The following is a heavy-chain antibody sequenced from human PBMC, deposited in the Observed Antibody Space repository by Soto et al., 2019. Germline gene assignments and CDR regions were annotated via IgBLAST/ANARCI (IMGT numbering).Heavy chain of an antibody. J-gene: IGHJ4*02. V-gene: IGHV4-59*08. D-gene: IGHD1-26*01. CDR1: GATISRWY. Sequence: QVQLQESGPGLVKPSETLSLTCTVSGATISRWYWSWIRQPPGQGLECIGYIYYSGSTNCNPSLKSRVTMSVDPSKSQVSLKLSSVTAADTAVYYCARRYGSAIDCWGQGTLVTVSS. CDR2: IYYSGST. CDR3: ARRYGSAIDC.